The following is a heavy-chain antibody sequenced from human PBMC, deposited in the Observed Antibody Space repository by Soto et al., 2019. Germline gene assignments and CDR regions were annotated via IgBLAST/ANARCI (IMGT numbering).Heavy chain of an antibody. J-gene: IGHJ3*01. Sequence: QMQLQESGPGLVKPSETLSLTCTVSGVSISGYYWTWIRQTAGKGLEWIGRMYISGATNYNPSLKSRVTMSVDTSKNHFSLQLRSVTAADTAVYYCASDQIKLNVFDFWGQGTMVTVSS. CDR2: MYISGAT. V-gene: IGHV4-4*07. CDR1: GVSISGYY. CDR3: ASDQIKLNVFDF. D-gene: IGHD3-16*01.